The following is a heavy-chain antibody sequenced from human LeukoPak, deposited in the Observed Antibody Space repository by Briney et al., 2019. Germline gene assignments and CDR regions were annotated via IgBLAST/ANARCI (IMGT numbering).Heavy chain of an antibody. Sequence: EPSETLSLTCAVYGGSFSGYYWSWIRQPPGKGLEWIGHIHYSGDNNYNPSLESRVTISVDTSKNQFSLNLSSVTAADTAAYYCARDTFYYESSGNWNDVFDIWGQGTMATVSS. CDR1: GGSFSGYY. CDR2: IHYSGDN. D-gene: IGHD3-22*01. CDR3: ARDTFYYESSGNWNDVFDI. J-gene: IGHJ3*02. V-gene: IGHV4-59*01.